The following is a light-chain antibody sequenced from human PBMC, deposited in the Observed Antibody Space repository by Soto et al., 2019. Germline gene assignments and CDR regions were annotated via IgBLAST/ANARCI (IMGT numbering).Light chain of an antibody. CDR3: HLYGSSPIT. CDR1: QSVSSSY. Sequence: ESVLTQSPGTLSLSPGERATLSCRASQSVSSSYLAWYQQKPGQAPRLLIYGASSRATGIPDRFSGSGSGTAFTLTISRLEPEDFAVYYSHLYGSSPITFGQGTLMEIK. V-gene: IGKV3-20*01. CDR2: GAS. J-gene: IGKJ5*01.